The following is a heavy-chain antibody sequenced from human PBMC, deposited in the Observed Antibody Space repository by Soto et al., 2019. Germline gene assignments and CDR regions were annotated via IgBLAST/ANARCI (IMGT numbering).Heavy chain of an antibody. CDR2: IYPGDSDT. V-gene: IGHV5-51*01. J-gene: IGHJ5*02. D-gene: IGHD3-10*01. CDR1: GYSFTSYW. CDR3: ARQSAVRGVTSLYNWFDP. Sequence: PGESLKISCKGSGYSFTSYWIGWVRQMPGKGLEWMGIIYPGDSDTRYSPSFQGQVTISADKSISTAYLQWSSLKASDTAMYYCARQSAVRGVTSLYNWFDPWGQGTLVTVYS.